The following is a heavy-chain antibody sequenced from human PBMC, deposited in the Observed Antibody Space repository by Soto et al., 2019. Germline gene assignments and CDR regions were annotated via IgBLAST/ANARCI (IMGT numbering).Heavy chain of an antibody. D-gene: IGHD3-10*01. CDR1: GYTFTDYY. CDR2: INPNSGGT. J-gene: IGHJ4*02. Sequence: QVQLVQSGAEVKKPGASVKVSCKASGYTFTDYYLHWVRQAPGQGLEWMGWINPNSGGTHYAQKFQGWVTMTRDTSITTAYMELNRLTSEDTAVYYCARDWGHYYGSGSFPSPHPSDIWGQGTLVTVSS. V-gene: IGHV1-2*04. CDR3: ARDWGHYYGSGSFPSPHPSDI.